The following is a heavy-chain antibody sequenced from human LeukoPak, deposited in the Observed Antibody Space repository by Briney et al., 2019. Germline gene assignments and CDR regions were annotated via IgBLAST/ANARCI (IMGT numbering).Heavy chain of an antibody. D-gene: IGHD3-3*01. Sequence: PGGSLRLSCAASGFTFSSYSMNWVRQAPGKGLEWVSSISSSSSYIYYADSVKGRFTISRDNAKNSLYLQMNSLRAEDTAVYYCARVATFTIFGVVTTYFDYWGQGTLVTVSS. J-gene: IGHJ4*02. CDR1: GFTFSSYS. CDR3: ARVATFTIFGVVTTYFDY. V-gene: IGHV3-21*03. CDR2: ISSSSSYI.